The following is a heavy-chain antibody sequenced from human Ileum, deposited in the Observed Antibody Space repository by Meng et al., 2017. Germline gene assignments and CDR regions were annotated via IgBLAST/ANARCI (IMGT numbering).Heavy chain of an antibody. CDR1: GFTFSSYW. CDR3: VRGARFDS. V-gene: IGHV3-74*03. J-gene: IGHJ5*02. Sequence: LTCAGSGFTFSSYWMHWVRQVPGRGLVWVSRMNSDGSDKMYADSVKGRFTISRDNVKSTLDLQMNSLRVEDTGIYHCVRGARFDSWGRGTLVTVSS. CDR2: MNSDGSDK.